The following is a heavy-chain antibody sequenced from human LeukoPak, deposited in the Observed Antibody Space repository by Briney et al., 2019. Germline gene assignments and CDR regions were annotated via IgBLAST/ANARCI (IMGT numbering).Heavy chain of an antibody. V-gene: IGHV1-18*01. Sequence: ASVKVSCKASGYTFTSYGISWVRQAPGQGLEWMGWISAYNGNTNYAQKLQGRVTMTTDTSTSTAYMEPRSLRSDDTAVYYCARYYDILTGYYPLSHWGQGTLVTVSS. CDR2: ISAYNGNT. D-gene: IGHD3-9*01. CDR1: GYTFTSYG. CDR3: ARYYDILTGYYPLSH. J-gene: IGHJ4*02.